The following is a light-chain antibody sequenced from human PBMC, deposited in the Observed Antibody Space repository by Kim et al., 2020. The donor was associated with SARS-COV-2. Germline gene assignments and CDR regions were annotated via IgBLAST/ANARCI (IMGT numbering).Light chain of an antibody. Sequence: DIVMTQSPAALSVSPGERVTLSCRASQRVNSNLAWYQVKPDQAPRLLIYAALTRATGIPARFSGSGSGTEFTLTITGPQSEDSGVYYCQQYNDWPRTFGQGTKVDIK. CDR3: QQYNDWPRT. V-gene: IGKV3-15*01. J-gene: IGKJ1*01. CDR2: AAL. CDR1: QRVNSN.